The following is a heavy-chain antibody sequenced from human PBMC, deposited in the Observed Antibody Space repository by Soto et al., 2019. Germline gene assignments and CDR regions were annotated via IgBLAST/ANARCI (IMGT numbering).Heavy chain of an antibody. V-gene: IGHV1-69*02. Sequence: SVKVSCKASGGTFSSYTISWVRQAPGQGLEWMGRIIPILGIANYAQKFQGRVTITAGKSTSTAYMELSSLRSEDTAVYYCARVEGYCSSTSCHHYWGQGTLVTVSS. CDR1: GGTFSSYT. CDR2: IIPILGIA. D-gene: IGHD2-2*01. J-gene: IGHJ4*02. CDR3: ARVEGYCSSTSCHHY.